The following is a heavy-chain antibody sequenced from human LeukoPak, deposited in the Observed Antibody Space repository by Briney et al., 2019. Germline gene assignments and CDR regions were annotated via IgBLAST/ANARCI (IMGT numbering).Heavy chain of an antibody. V-gene: IGHV3-23*01. Sequence: GGSLRLSCAVSGITLSNYGMSWVRQAPGKGLEWVAGLSGGGGGSTYADSVKGRFTISRDNSRNTRYLQMNSLGAEETAVYFCAKRGVVIRVILVGFHREAYYFDSWGQGALSPSPQ. J-gene: IGHJ4*02. CDR3: AKRGVVIRVILVGFHREAYYFDS. CDR2: LSGGGGGS. CDR1: GITLSNYG. D-gene: IGHD3-16*02.